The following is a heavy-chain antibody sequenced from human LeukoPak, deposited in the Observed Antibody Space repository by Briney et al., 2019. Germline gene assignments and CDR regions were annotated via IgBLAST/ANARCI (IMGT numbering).Heavy chain of an antibody. CDR3: ARGPQFSGPGWFDP. J-gene: IGHJ5*02. Sequence: GGSLRLPCAASGFTFSGYVMTWVRQAPGKGLECVSSITFSSSHIYYADSVKGRFTISRDNTKDSLYLQMNSLRAEDTAIYYCARGPQFSGPGWFDPWGQGTLVTVSS. V-gene: IGHV3-21*01. CDR1: GFTFSGYV. CDR2: ITFSSSHI. D-gene: IGHD3-10*01.